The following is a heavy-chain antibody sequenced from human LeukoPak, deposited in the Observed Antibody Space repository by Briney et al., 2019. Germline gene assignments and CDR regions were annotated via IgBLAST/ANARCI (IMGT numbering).Heavy chain of an antibody. V-gene: IGHV3-48*01. CDR2: ISSSSSTI. CDR1: GFTFSSYS. J-gene: IGHJ4*02. D-gene: IGHD6-13*01. CDR3: AKDPNNRIAAAGFFDY. Sequence: PGGSLRLSCAASGFTFSSYSMNWVRQAPGKGLEWVSYISSSSSTIYYADSVKGRFTISRDISKNTLYLQMNSLRAEDTAVYYCAKDPNNRIAAAGFFDYWGQGTLVTVSS.